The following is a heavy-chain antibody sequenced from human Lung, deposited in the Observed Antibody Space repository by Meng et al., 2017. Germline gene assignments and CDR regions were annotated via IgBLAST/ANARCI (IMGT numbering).Heavy chain of an antibody. CDR3: ARGGTVVNLGY. V-gene: IGHV4-61*08. J-gene: IGHJ4*02. CDR1: GDSVSSGGYY. D-gene: IGHD4-23*01. Sequence: QVRVPGPGPGLVRPSETLSSTCNVSGDSVSSGGYYWSWIRQPPGKGLEWIGYVYFSGSTNYNPSLKSRVTISLDTSKNQFSLKLNSVTAADTAVYYCARGGTVVNLGYWGPGTLVAVSS. CDR2: VYFSGST.